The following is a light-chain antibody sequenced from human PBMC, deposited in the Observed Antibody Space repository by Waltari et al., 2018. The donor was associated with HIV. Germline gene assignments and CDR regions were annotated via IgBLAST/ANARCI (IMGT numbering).Light chain of an antibody. Sequence: QSVLTQPPSASETPGQRVTISCSGSSSNIGSNYVYWYQHLPGTAPKLLIYRNNQRPSGVPYRCSGSKSGTSASLASSGLRSEDEADYYCAAWGDSLTSFVFGTGTKVTVL. CDR3: AAWGDSLTSFV. J-gene: IGLJ1*01. CDR2: RNN. CDR1: SSNIGSNY. V-gene: IGLV1-47*01.